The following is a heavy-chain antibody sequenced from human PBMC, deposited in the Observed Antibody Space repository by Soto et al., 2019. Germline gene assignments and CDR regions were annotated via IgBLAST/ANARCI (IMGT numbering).Heavy chain of an antibody. Sequence: GGSLRLSCAASGFTFSSYAMHWVRQAPGKGLEWVAVISYDGSNKYYADSVKGRFTISRDNSKNTLYLQMNSLRAEDTVVYYCARDLWITMIVVVKSYWYFDLWGRGTLVTVSS. CDR1: GFTFSSYA. CDR2: ISYDGSNK. V-gene: IGHV3-30-3*01. J-gene: IGHJ2*01. D-gene: IGHD3-22*01. CDR3: ARDLWITMIVVVKSYWYFDL.